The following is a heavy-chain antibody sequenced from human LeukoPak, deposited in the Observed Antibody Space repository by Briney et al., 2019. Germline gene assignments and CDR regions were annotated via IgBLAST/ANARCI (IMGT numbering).Heavy chain of an antibody. CDR3: ARDETGGYFEN. Sequence: GGSLRLSCAASGFTFSHHWMSWVRQAPGKGLEWVANINLDGTKKYYVDSVKGRFTISRDNAQNSLYLQMNSLRVEDTAVYYFARDETGGYFENWGQGTLVTVSS. J-gene: IGHJ4*02. CDR2: INLDGTKK. CDR1: GFTFSHHW. V-gene: IGHV3-7*01. D-gene: IGHD3-10*01.